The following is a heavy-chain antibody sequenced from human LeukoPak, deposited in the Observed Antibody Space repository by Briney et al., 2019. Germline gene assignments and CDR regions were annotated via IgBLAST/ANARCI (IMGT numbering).Heavy chain of an antibody. CDR1: GFTFSSYN. J-gene: IGHJ6*03. Sequence: GGSLRLTCAASGFTFSSYNMNWVRQAPGKGPEWVSSITSSSSYIYYADSVKGRFTISRDNAKNSLYLQMDSLRVEDTAVYYCARDPYSGSYGPYYYYYMDVWGKGTTVTISS. CDR3: ARDPYSGSYGPYYYYYMDV. D-gene: IGHD1-26*01. CDR2: ITSSSSYI. V-gene: IGHV3-21*06.